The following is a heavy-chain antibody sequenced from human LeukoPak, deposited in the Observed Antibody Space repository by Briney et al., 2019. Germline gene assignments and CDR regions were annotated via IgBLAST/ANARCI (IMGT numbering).Heavy chain of an antibody. CDR1: GFTFSSYG. Sequence: GGSLRLSCAASGFTFSSYGMHWVRQAPGKGLEWVAFIRYDGSNKYYADSVKGRFTISRDNSKNTLYLQMNSLRAEDTAVYFCAKDKDPWKSTSISDFDYWGQGTLVTVSS. V-gene: IGHV3-30*02. CDR2: IRYDGSNK. CDR3: AKDKDPWKSTSISDFDY. D-gene: IGHD1-1*01. J-gene: IGHJ4*02.